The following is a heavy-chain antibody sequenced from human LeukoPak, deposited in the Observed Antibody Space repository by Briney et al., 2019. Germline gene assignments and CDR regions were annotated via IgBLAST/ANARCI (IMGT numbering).Heavy chain of an antibody. CDR3: ARPPVAGDAFDI. V-gene: IGHV3-21*01. D-gene: IGHD6-19*01. J-gene: IGHJ3*02. CDR2: ISSSSSYM. CDR1: GFTFSSYS. Sequence: GGSLRLSCAASGFTFSSYSMNWVRQAPGKGLEWVSSISSSSSYMYYADSVKGRFTLSRDNAKNSLYLQMNSLRAEDTAVYYCARPPVAGDAFDIWGQGTMVTVSS.